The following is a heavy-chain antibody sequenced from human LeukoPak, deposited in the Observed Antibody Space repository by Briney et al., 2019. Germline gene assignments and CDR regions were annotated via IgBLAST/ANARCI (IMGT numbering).Heavy chain of an antibody. D-gene: IGHD3-22*01. CDR2: IKSKTDGGTT. V-gene: IGHV3-15*07. Sequence: PGGSLRLSCAASGFTFSNAWMNWVRQAPGKGLEWVGRIKSKTDGGTTDYAAPVKGRFTISRDDSKNTLYLQMNSLKTEDTAVYYCAKDDSSGYYYVLGPDYWGQGTLVTVSS. CDR3: AKDDSSGYYYVLGPDY. CDR1: GFTFSNAW. J-gene: IGHJ4*02.